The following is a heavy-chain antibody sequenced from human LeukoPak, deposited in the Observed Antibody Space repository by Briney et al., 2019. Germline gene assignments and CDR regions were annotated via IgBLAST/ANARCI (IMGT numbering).Heavy chain of an antibody. V-gene: IGHV3-30-3*01. CDR3: ARSVQQLAYYFDY. J-gene: IGHJ4*02. CDR2: ISYDGSNK. D-gene: IGHD6-13*01. CDR1: GFTFSSYA. Sequence: PGGSLRLSCAASGFTFSSYAMHWVRQAPGKGLEWLAVISYDGSNKYYADSVKGRFTISRDNSKNTLYLQMNSLRAEDTAVYYCARSVQQLAYYFDYWGQGTLVTVSS.